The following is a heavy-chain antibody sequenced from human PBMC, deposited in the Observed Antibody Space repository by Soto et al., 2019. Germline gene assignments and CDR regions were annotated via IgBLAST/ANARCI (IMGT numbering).Heavy chain of an antibody. Sequence: SETLSLTCVVSGYSIGSGYYWGWIRQPPGKGLEWIGSIYHRGSTYYNPSVKSRVTISVDTSKNQFPLRLSSVTAADTAVYYCARVRVGASGPLDYWGQGTLVTVSS. J-gene: IGHJ4*02. CDR2: IYHRGST. CDR1: GYSIGSGYY. D-gene: IGHD1-26*01. CDR3: ARVRVGASGPLDY. V-gene: IGHV4-38-2*01.